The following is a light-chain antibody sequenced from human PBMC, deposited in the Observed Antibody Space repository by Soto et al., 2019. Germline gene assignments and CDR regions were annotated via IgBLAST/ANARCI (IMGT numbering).Light chain of an antibody. CDR1: QSVSSN. V-gene: IGKV3-15*01. CDR3: KQYNNWPPIT. J-gene: IGKJ5*01. CDR2: GAS. Sequence: EIVMTQSPATLSVSPGERATLSCRASQSVSSNLAWYQQKPVQAPRLLIYGASTRATGVPARFSGSGSGTEFTLIISSLQSEDFAVYYCKQYNNWPPITFGQGTRLEIK.